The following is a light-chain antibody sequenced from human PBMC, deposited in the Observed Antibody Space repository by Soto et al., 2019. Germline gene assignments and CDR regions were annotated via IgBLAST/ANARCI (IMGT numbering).Light chain of an antibody. CDR2: EVT. CDR3: TSYVGNDILV. Sequence: QSALTQPPSASGSPGQSVTISCTGTSSDVGAYKYVSWYQQYPGKAPKLMIYEVTKRPSGVPDRFSGSKSGNTASLTVSGLQAEDEADYYSTSYVGNDILVFGGGTKVTVL. V-gene: IGLV2-8*01. J-gene: IGLJ3*02. CDR1: SSDVGAYKY.